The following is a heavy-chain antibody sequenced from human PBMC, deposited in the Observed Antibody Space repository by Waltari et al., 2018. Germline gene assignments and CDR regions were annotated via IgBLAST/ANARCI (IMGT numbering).Heavy chain of an antibody. CDR1: GFTFSNSW. CDR3: SLSLNS. J-gene: IGHJ4*02. CDR2: IKPDGSEV. V-gene: IGHV3-7*01. Sequence: EVQLVESGGGLVQPGGSLRLSCAASGFTFSNSWMDWVRQATGKGLEWVANIKPDGSEVHYVDSVRGRFTVSRDNTQNLLYLQMTTLRVDDTAVYYCSLSLNSWGQGTLVTVSP.